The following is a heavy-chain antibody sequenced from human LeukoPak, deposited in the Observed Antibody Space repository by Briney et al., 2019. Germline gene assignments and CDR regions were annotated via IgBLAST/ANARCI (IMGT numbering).Heavy chain of an antibody. CDR3: ARAFIVGATGWFDP. CDR1: GYTFTSYG. D-gene: IGHD1-26*01. CDR2: ISAYNGNT. V-gene: IGHV1-18*01. Sequence: ASVKVSCKASGYTFTSYGISWVRQAPGQGLEWMGWISAYNGNTNYAQKLQGRVTMATDTSTSTAYMELRSLRSDDTAVYYCARAFIVGATGWFDPWGQGTLVTVSS. J-gene: IGHJ5*02.